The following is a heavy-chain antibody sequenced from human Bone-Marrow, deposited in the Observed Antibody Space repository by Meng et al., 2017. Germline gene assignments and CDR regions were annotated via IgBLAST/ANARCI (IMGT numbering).Heavy chain of an antibody. CDR3: ASGLSGSYQNWFDP. CDR2: SIPIFGTA. D-gene: IGHD1-26*01. CDR1: VGTISSYA. J-gene: IGHJ5*02. V-gene: IGHV1-69*01. Sequence: QVQLGPSGAEVKKPGSSVTVIGTASVGTISSYAIRWVRQAPEQGLELMGGSIPIFGTANYAQKFQGRVTITTDESTSTAYMEMSSLRSEDTAVYYCASGLSGSYQNWFDPWGQGTLVTVSS.